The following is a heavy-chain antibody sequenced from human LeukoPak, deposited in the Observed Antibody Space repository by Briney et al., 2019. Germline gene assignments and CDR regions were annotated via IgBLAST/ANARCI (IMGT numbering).Heavy chain of an antibody. CDR3: ARVPGYSSSWYVDY. J-gene: IGHJ4*02. D-gene: IGHD6-13*01. CDR2: INPNSGGT. Sequence: GASVKVSCKASGYTFTGYYMHWVRQAPGQGLEWMGWINPNSGGTNYAQKFQGRVTMTRDTSISTAYMELSRLRSDDTAVYYCARVPGYSSSWYVDYWDQGTLVTVSS. CDR1: GYTFTGYY. V-gene: IGHV1-2*02.